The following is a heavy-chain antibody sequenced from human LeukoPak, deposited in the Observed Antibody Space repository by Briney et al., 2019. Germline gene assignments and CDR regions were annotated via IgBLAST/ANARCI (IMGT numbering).Heavy chain of an antibody. CDR1: GFTFSSYA. D-gene: IGHD3-9*01. CDR3: AKGSGYDILTGYQH. V-gene: IGHV3-23*01. J-gene: IGHJ1*01. CDR2: ISGSGSST. Sequence: GGSLRLSCAASGFTFSSYAMSWVRQAPGKGLEWVSAISGSGSSTYYADSVKGRFTISRDNSKNTLYLQMNSLRAEDTAVYYCAKGSGYDILTGYQHWGQGTLVTVS.